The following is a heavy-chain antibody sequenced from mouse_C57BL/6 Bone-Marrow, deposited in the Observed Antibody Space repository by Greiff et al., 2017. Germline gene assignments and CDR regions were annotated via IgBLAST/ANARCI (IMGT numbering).Heavy chain of an antibody. J-gene: IGHJ1*03. V-gene: IGHV5-17*01. CDR3: ARPRVYWYFDV. CDR1: GFTFSDYG. Sequence: VKVVESGGGLVKPGGSLKLSCAASGFTFSDYGMHWVRQAPEKGLEWVAYISSGSSTIYYADTVKGRFTISRDNAKNTLFLQMTSLRSEDTAMYYCARPRVYWYFDVWGTGTTVTVSS. CDR2: ISSGSSTI.